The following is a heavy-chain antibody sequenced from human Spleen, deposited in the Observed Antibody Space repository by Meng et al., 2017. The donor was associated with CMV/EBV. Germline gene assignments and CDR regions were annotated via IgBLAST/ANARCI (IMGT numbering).Heavy chain of an antibody. CDR1: GFTFSSYG. J-gene: IGHJ4*02. CDR2: IKSKTDGGTT. V-gene: IGHV3-15*01. CDR3: TTAYSGSSYFDY. Sequence: GGSLRLSCAASGFTFSSYGMHWVRQAPGKGLEWVGRIKSKTDGGTTDYAAPVKGRFTISRDDSKNTLYLQMNSLKTEDTAVYYCTTAYSGSSYFDYWGQRTLVTVSS. D-gene: IGHD1-26*01.